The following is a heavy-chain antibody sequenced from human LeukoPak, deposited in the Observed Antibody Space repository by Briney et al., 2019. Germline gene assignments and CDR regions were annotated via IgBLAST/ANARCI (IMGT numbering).Heavy chain of an antibody. CDR1: GYSISSGYY. CDR3: ARRRVFRWFGETNYYYMDV. Sequence: PSETLSLTCSVSGYSISSGYYWSWIRQPPGKGLEWIGEINHSGSTNYNPSLKSRVTISVDTSKNQFSLKLSSVTAADTAVYYCARRRVFRWFGETNYYYMDVWGKGTTDTISS. V-gene: IGHV4-34*01. J-gene: IGHJ6*03. CDR2: INHSGST. D-gene: IGHD3-10*01.